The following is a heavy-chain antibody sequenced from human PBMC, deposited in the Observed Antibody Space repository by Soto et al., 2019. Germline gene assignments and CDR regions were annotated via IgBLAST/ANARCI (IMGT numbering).Heavy chain of an antibody. CDR3: ARLSGSYNDRYFDS. Sequence: SETLSLTCAVSGGSISSGGYSWSWIRQPPGKGLEWIGYIYHSGNTNYNPALKSRVTMSVDRSKNQFSLKVRSVTAADTAVYYCARLSGSYNDRYFDSWGQGTLVTVSS. J-gene: IGHJ4*02. D-gene: IGHD1-26*01. CDR2: IYHSGNT. V-gene: IGHV4-30-2*01. CDR1: GGSISSGGYS.